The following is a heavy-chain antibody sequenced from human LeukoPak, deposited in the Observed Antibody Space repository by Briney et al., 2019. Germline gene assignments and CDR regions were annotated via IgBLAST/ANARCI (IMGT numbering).Heavy chain of an antibody. CDR2: INPNSGGT. Sequence: ASVKVSCKASGYTFTGYYMHWVRQAPGQGLEWMGWINPNSGGTNYAQKFQGRVTMTRDTSIGTAYMELSRLRSDDTAVYYCARDPGYSGYDLVSWFDPWGQGTQVTVSS. CDR1: GYTFTGYY. V-gene: IGHV1-2*02. D-gene: IGHD5-12*01. CDR3: ARDPGYSGYDLVSWFDP. J-gene: IGHJ5*02.